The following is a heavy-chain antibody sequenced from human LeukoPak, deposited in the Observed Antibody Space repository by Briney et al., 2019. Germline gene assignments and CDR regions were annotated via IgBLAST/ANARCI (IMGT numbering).Heavy chain of an antibody. Sequence: PGGSLRLSCAASGFTFSSDAMSWVRQAPGKGLEWVSAISGSGGSTYYADSVKGRFTISRDNSKNTLYLQMNSLRAEDTAVYYCARVQRGIAVALDYWGQGTLATVSS. CDR2: ISGSGGST. CDR3: ARVQRGIAVALDY. CDR1: GFTFSSDA. V-gene: IGHV3-23*01. D-gene: IGHD6-19*01. J-gene: IGHJ4*02.